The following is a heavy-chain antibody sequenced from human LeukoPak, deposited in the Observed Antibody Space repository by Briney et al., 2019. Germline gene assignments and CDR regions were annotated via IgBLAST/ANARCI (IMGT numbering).Heavy chain of an antibody. CDR3: ARGSWYYDSSGYYGFDP. D-gene: IGHD3-22*01. CDR2: ISGSGGST. J-gene: IGHJ5*02. CDR1: GFTFSSYA. V-gene: IGHV3-23*01. Sequence: GGSLRLSCAASGFTFSSYAMSWVRQAPGKGLEWVSAISGSGGSTYYADSVKGRFTISRDNSKNTLYLQMNSLRAEDTAVFYCARGSWYYDSSGYYGFDPWGQGTLVTVSS.